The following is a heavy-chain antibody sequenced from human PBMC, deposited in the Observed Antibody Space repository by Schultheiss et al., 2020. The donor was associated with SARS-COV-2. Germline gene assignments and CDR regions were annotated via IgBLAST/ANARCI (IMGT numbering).Heavy chain of an antibody. J-gene: IGHJ4*02. D-gene: IGHD3-3*01. CDR1: GYSISSGYY. CDR3: SGRGTFGVVISDY. V-gene: IGHV4-38-2*02. CDR2: IYHSGST. Sequence: SQTLSLTCTVSGYSISSGYYWSWIRQPAGKGLEWIGSIYHSGSTNYNPSLKSRVTISVDTSKNQFSLKLSSVTAADTAVYYCSGRGTFGVVISDYWGQGTLVTVSS.